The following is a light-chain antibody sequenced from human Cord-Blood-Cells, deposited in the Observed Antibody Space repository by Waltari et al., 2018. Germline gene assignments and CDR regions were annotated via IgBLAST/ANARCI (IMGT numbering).Light chain of an antibody. V-gene: IGLV2-23*01. CDR1: SSDVGSSKL. CDR3: CSYAGSSTWV. CDR2: EGS. J-gene: IGLJ3*02. Sequence: QSALTQPASVSGSPGQSITISCTGTSSDVGSSKLVSWSQQHPGKAPKLMIYEGSKRPSGVSNRFSGSKSGNTASLTISGLQAEDEADYYCCSYAGSSTWVFGGGTKLTVL.